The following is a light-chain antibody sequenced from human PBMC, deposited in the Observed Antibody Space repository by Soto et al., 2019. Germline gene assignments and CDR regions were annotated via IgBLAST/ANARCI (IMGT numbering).Light chain of an antibody. CDR3: QSYDSSLSGYV. CDR2: ANT. V-gene: IGLV1-40*01. Sequence: QSVLRQAPAGSGTPGQRVTISCTGSSSNIGAGYDVHWYQQLPGTAPKLLIYANTNRPSGVPGRFSGSKSGTSASLAITGLQAEDEADYYCQSYDSSLSGYVFGTGTKVTVL. CDR1: SSNIGAGYD. J-gene: IGLJ1*01.